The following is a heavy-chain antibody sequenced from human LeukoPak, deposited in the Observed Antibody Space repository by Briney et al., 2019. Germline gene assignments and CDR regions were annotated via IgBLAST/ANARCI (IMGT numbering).Heavy chain of an antibody. V-gene: IGHV1-18*01. CDR3: ARARYHTFDY. CDR1: GYTFSSYG. D-gene: IGHD2-2*01. CDR2: ISADNGNT. Sequence: ASVKVSCKASGYTFSSYGISWVRQAPGQGLEWMGWISADNGNTNYVQKFQGRVTMTTDASTSTAYMELRSLRSDDTAVYYCARARYHTFDYWGQGTLVTVSS. J-gene: IGHJ4*02.